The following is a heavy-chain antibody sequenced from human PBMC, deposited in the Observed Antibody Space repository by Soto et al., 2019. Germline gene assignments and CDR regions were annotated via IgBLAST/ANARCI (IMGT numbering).Heavy chain of an antibody. CDR2: IGASGSNT. CDR3: ARAKMQLWPNYYDDGLDV. CDR1: GFTFSRYA. D-gene: IGHD5-18*01. Sequence: GGSLRLSCAASGFTFSRYAMSWVRQAPGKGLEWVSGIGASGSNTYYADSVRGRFTISRDNSENTLYFQMNSLRAEDTAVYYCARAKMQLWPNYYDDGLDVWGQGTTVTVSS. V-gene: IGHV3-23*01. J-gene: IGHJ6*02.